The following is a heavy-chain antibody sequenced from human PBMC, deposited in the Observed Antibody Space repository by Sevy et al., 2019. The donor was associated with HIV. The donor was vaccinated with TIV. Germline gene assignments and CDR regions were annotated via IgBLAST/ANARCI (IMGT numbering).Heavy chain of an antibody. J-gene: IGHJ5*02. Sequence: SETLSLTCAVYGGSFSGYYWSWIRQPPGKGLEWIGEINHSGSTNYNPSLKSRVTISVDTSKNQFSLKLSSVTAADTVAYYCARVRGYYDILTGRPWFDPWGQGTLVTVSS. CDR2: INHSGST. V-gene: IGHV4-34*01. D-gene: IGHD3-9*01. CDR1: GGSFSGYY. CDR3: ARVRGYYDILTGRPWFDP.